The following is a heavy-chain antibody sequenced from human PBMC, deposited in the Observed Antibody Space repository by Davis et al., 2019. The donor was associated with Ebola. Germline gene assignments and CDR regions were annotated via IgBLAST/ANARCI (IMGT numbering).Heavy chain of an antibody. CDR1: GYTFTSYG. CDR2: IRAYNGNT. J-gene: IGHJ6*02. CDR3: ASAGGGGGSGYSCHVYVPYYYYGMDV. V-gene: IGHV1-18*04. D-gene: IGHD2-15*01. Sequence: ASVKVSCKASGYTFTSYGISWVRQPPGQGLEWMGWIRAYNGNTNYAQKLQGRVTMTRDTSISTAYMELSRLRSEEPAVYYCASAGGGGGSGYSCHVYVPYYYYGMDVWGQGTTVTVSS.